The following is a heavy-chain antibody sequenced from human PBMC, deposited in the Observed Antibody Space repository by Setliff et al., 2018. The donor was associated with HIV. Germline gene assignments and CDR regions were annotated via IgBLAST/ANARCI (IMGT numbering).Heavy chain of an antibody. CDR3: ARDYWYYYYYMDV. D-gene: IGHD2-8*02. CDR2: ISSLSSHI. V-gene: IGHV3-21*01. Sequence: GESLKISCVVSGLSLNSYSMNWVRQAPGKGLQWVASISSLSSHIDYRDSVKGRVTISRDNAKNSLYLQMNSLRAEDTAVYYCARDYWYYYYYMDVWGKGTTVTVSS. CDR1: GLSLNSYS. J-gene: IGHJ6*03.